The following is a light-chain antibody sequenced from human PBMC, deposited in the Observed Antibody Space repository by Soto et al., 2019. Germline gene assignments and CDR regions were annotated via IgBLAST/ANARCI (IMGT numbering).Light chain of an antibody. V-gene: IGLV2-14*01. CDR1: SSDIGASNY. CDR2: EVS. Sequence: QSVLTQPASVSGSPGQSITVSCTGTSSDIGASNYVSWYQQHPGKAPTLIISEVSNRPSGVSNRFSGSKSGSTASLTISGLQAEDEADYYCTSYTSSTTWVFGGGTKLTVL. J-gene: IGLJ3*02. CDR3: TSYTSSTTWV.